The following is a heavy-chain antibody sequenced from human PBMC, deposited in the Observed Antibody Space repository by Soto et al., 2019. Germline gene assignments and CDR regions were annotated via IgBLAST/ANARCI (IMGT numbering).Heavy chain of an antibody. CDR3: ARPVEMATISRSYLFY. CDR2: IIPIFGTG. CDR1: GGTFSNYA. D-gene: IGHD5-12*01. Sequence: QVQLVQSGAEVKKPGSSVKVSCKASGGTFSNYAINWVRQAPGQGLEWMGGIIPIFGTGNYAQKFQGRVTITADESTSIAYLDLSGLRPEDTAVYYCARPVEMATISRSYLFYWGQGTLVTVSS. J-gene: IGHJ4*02. V-gene: IGHV1-69*01.